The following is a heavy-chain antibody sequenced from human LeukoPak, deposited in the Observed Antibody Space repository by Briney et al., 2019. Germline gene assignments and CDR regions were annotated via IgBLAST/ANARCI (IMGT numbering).Heavy chain of an antibody. V-gene: IGHV3-20*04. D-gene: IGHD2-2*01. Sequence: GGSLRLSCAASGFNFDDYDMSWVRHVPGKGREWVSGITWNGDKTGYADSVRGRFSISRDNTKKSLYLQMSSLRAEDTALYYCARDPFCSSSTGCYFEDWFDPWGPGTLVTVSS. CDR3: ARDPFCSSSTGCYFEDWFDP. CDR1: GFNFDDYD. CDR2: ITWNGDKT. J-gene: IGHJ5*02.